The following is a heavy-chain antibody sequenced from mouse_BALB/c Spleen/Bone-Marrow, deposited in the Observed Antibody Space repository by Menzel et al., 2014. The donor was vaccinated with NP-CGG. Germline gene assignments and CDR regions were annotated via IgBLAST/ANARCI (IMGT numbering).Heavy chain of an antibody. J-gene: IGHJ4*01. CDR3: AGLLRGDYAMDY. Sequence: QVQLKDSGPELVKPGASVRISCKASGYTFTSYYIHWVKQRPGQGLEWIGWIYPGNVNTKYNEKFKGKATLTADKSSSTAYMQLSSLTSEDSAVYFCAGLLRGDYAMDYWGQGTSVTVSS. CDR1: GYTFTSYY. CDR2: IYPGNVNT. V-gene: IGHV1S56*01. D-gene: IGHD2-3*01.